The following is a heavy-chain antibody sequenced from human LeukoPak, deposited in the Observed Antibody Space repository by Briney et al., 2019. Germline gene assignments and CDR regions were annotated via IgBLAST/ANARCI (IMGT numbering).Heavy chain of an antibody. CDR1: GYDFINYG. CDR2: RSIYNGNT. D-gene: IGHD6-6*01. CDR3: ARGGSFPSSSSSREYYLDY. Sequence: ASVKVSCKASGYDFINYGISWVRQAPGQGLEWMGWRSIYNGNTDYKLQGRVTMTTDTLTSTAYMEVRSLKSDDTAVYYCARGGSFPSSSSSREYYLDYWGQGTLVTVSS. V-gene: IGHV1-18*01. J-gene: IGHJ4*02.